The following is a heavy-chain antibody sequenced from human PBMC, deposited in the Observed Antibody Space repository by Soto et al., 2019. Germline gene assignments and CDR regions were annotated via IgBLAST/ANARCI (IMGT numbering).Heavy chain of an antibody. D-gene: IGHD6-6*01. CDR3: ARHVEWQLDPSDPAYNWFDP. J-gene: IGHJ5*02. V-gene: IGHV4-59*08. CDR1: GGSISSYY. CDR2: IYYSGST. Sequence: SETLSLTCTVSGGSISSYYWSWIRQPPGKGLEWIGYIYYSGSTNYNPSLKSRVTISVDTSKNQFSLKLSSVTAADTAVYYCARHVEWQLDPSDPAYNWFDPWGQGTLVTVSS.